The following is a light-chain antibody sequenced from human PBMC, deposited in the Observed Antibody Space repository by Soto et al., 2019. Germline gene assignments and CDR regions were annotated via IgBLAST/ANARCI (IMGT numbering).Light chain of an antibody. J-gene: IGLJ3*02. CDR1: SSDVGGYNY. Sequence: QSVLTQPASVSGSPGQSITISCTGTSSDVGGYNYVSWFQQHPGKAPKLKIYEVSNRPSGVSNRFSGSKSGYTASLTISELQAEDEADYYCTSSTSSSTWVLGGGTK. CDR3: TSSTSSSTWV. V-gene: IGLV2-14*03. CDR2: EVS.